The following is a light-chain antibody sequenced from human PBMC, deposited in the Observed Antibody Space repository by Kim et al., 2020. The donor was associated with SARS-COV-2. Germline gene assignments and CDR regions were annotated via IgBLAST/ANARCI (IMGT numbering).Light chain of an antibody. CDR1: SNDVGGYIH. CDR2: DVS. Sequence: GQPSTIPFTGTSNDVGGYIHVSWYQQHPGKAPKLIIYDVSNRPSGASDRFSGSKSANTASLTISGLQAEDEAEYYCASFTSSTTWVFGGGTQLTVL. V-gene: IGLV2-14*04. J-gene: IGLJ3*02. CDR3: ASFTSSTTWV.